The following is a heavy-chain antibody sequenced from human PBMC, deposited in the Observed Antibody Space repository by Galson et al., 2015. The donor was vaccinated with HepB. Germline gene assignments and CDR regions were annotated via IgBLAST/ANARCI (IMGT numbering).Heavy chain of an antibody. J-gene: IGHJ4*02. Sequence: QSGAEVKKPGESLRISCKGSGYSFTSYWISWVRQMPGKGLEWMGRIDPSDSYTNYSPSLQGYVTISADKSISTAYLQWSSLKASDTAMYYCARRAPYYDFWSGYSAQVYYFDYWGQGTLVTVSS. CDR3: ARRAPYYDFWSGYSAQVYYFDY. CDR1: GYSFTSYW. V-gene: IGHV5-10-1*01. D-gene: IGHD3-3*01. CDR2: IDPSDSYT.